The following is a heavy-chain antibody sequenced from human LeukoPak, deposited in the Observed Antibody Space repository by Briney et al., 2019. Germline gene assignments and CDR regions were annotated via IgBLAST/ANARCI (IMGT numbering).Heavy chain of an antibody. Sequence: GGSLRLSCAGSGITFSSYWMSWVRQAPGKGPEWVANIKQVGSEKYYVDSVKGRFTISRDNVKNSLYLQMNSLRTEDTAVYYCALKPSGPYYFGYWGQGTLVTVSS. CDR3: ALKPSGPYYFGY. V-gene: IGHV3-7*01. CDR2: IKQVGSEK. D-gene: IGHD3-10*01. J-gene: IGHJ4*02. CDR1: GITFSSYW.